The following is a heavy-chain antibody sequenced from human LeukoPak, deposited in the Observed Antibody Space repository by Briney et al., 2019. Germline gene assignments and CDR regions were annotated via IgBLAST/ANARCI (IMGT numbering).Heavy chain of an antibody. CDR3: ARGLLQWLPDY. CDR1: GGSISSYY. D-gene: IGHD5-12*01. Sequence: SETLSLTCTVSGGSISSYYWSWIRQPPGKGLEWIGYIYYSGSTNYSPSLKSRVTISVDTSKNQFSLKLSSVTAADTAVYYCARGLLQWLPDYWGQGTLVTVSS. CDR2: IYYSGST. V-gene: IGHV4-59*01. J-gene: IGHJ4*02.